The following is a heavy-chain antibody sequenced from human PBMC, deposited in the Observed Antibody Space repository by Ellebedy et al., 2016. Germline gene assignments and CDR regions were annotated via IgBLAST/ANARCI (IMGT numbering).Heavy chain of an antibody. V-gene: IGHV4-61*02. CDR1: GGSISSGSYY. Sequence: SETLSLTXTVSGGSISSGSYYWSWIRQPAGKGLEWIGRIYTSGSTNYNPSLKSRVTMSVDTSKNQFSLKLSSVTAADTAVYYCARGWLHMGIDYWGQGTLVTVSS. J-gene: IGHJ4*02. CDR2: IYTSGST. CDR3: ARGWLHMGIDY. D-gene: IGHD5-12*01.